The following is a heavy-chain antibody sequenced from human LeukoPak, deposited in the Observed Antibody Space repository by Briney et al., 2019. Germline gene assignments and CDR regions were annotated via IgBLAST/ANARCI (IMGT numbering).Heavy chain of an antibody. V-gene: IGHV4-59*01. Sequence: PSETLSLTCTVSGGSISSYYWSWIRQPPGKGLEWIGYIYYSGSTNYNPSLKSRVTISVDTSKNQFSLKLSSVTAADTAVHYCARYYGDYSLFDYWGQGTLVTVSS. D-gene: IGHD4-17*01. CDR3: ARYYGDYSLFDY. J-gene: IGHJ4*02. CDR1: GGSISSYY. CDR2: IYYSGST.